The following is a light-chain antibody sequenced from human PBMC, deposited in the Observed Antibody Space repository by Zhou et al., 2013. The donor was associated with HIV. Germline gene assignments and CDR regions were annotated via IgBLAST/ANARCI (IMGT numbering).Light chain of an antibody. CDR3: TTSLIRYPLYT. V-gene: IGKV1-13*02. J-gene: IGKJ2*01. CDR2: GAS. CDR1: QGISRA. Sequence: AIQLTQSPSSLSASVGDRVTITCRASQGISRALAWFQQKPGKAPTLLIFGASSLENGVPSRFSGSGSGTDFTLTISSLQPEDFATYYCTTSLIRYPLYTFGQGTKLEIK.